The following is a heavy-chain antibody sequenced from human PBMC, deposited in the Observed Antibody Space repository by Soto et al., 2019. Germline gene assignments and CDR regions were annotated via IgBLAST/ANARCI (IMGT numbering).Heavy chain of an antibody. D-gene: IGHD3-10*01. Sequence: QVQLVESGGGVVQPGRSLRLSCAASGFTFSSYGMHWVRQAPGKGLEWVAVISYDGSNKYYADSVKGRFTISRDNSKNTLYLQMNSLRAEDTAVYYCAKDLYNVGELFRCKCPLCGMDVWGQGTTVTVSS. CDR3: AKDLYNVGELFRCKCPLCGMDV. V-gene: IGHV3-30*18. CDR1: GFTFSSYG. J-gene: IGHJ6*02. CDR2: ISYDGSNK.